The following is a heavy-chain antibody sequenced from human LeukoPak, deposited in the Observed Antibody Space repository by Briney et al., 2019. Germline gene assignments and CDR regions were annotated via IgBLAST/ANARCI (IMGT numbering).Heavy chain of an antibody. CDR1: GFTVSSNY. D-gene: IGHD5-24*01. CDR3: ARTFVSGDGYKVGYFDY. Sequence: PGGSLRLSCAASGFTVSSNYMSWARQAPGKGLEWVSLIYSSGSTYYADSVKGRFTISRDNSKNTLYLQMNSLTAEDTAVYYCARTFVSGDGYKVGYFDYWGQGTQVTVSS. J-gene: IGHJ4*02. CDR2: IYSSGST. V-gene: IGHV3-53*01.